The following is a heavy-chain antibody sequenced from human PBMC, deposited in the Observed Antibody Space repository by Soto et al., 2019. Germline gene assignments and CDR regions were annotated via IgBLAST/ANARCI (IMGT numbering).Heavy chain of an antibody. Sequence: QVQLVQSGAEVKKPGASVKVSCKASGYTFTSYGISWVRQAPGQGREWMGWISAYNGNTNYAQKLKGRVTMTTDTSTSTASMELRSLRSDDTAVYYCARVRGDIVVVPAATPYYYYGMDVWGQGTTVTVSS. CDR3: ARVRGDIVVVPAATPYYYYGMDV. V-gene: IGHV1-18*01. J-gene: IGHJ6*02. D-gene: IGHD2-2*01. CDR1: GYTFTSYG. CDR2: ISAYNGNT.